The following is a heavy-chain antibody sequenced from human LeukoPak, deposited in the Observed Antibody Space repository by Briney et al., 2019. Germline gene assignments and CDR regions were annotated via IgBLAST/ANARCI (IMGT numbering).Heavy chain of an antibody. CDR2: INEDGTDK. V-gene: IGHV3-7*05. J-gene: IGHJ4*02. CDR3: ATWSNAWEFDY. D-gene: IGHD1-26*01. CDR1: GFTFSSSW. Sequence: GGSLRLSCAASGFTFSSSWMTWVRQAPGRGLEWVAHINEDGTDKYYVDSVTGRFTISRDNTKNSLYLQMSSLRDEDTAVYYCATWSNAWEFDYWGRGALVSVSS.